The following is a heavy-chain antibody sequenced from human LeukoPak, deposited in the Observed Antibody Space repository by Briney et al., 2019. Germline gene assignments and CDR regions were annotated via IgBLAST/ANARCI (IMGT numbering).Heavy chain of an antibody. CDR2: LCGSSGMT. V-gene: IGHV3-23*01. D-gene: IGHD1-26*01. CDR1: GYHFSTFD. J-gene: IGHJ6*02. Sequence: GGALRLSCAPSGYHFSTFDMSWVRHAPEGGLEWVSSLCGSSGMTHYVDSVRGRFPVSRDNSKNTLYLHMNSVRDEDTGVYYCAKAKSGSHLYYYSGRDVGGRGTTVTVSS. CDR3: AKAKSGSHLYYYSGRDV.